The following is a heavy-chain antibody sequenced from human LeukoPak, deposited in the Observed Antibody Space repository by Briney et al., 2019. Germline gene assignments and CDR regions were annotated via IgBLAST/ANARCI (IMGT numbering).Heavy chain of an antibody. J-gene: IGHJ6*04. D-gene: IGHD3-10*02. V-gene: IGHV3-21*01. Sequence: GSLRLSCAASGFTFSSYSMNWVRQAPGKGLEWVSSISSSSSYIYYADSVKGRFTISRDNAKNSLYLQMNSLRAEDTAVYYCAELGITMIGGVWGKGTTVTISS. CDR1: GFTFSSYS. CDR2: ISSSSSYI. CDR3: AELGITMIGGV.